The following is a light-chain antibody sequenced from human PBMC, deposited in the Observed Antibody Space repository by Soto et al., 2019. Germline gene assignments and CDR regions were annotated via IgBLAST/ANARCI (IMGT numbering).Light chain of an antibody. CDR2: YGS. V-gene: IGKV3-15*01. CDR3: PQFHTWAVT. Sequence: IVMTQSPATLSVSPGERVTFSCRASQGIRNHLAWYQHKPGQAPRLLLSYGSAGATGIPARFSGSGSGTEFTLTIHSLQSAHLAVDDCPQFHTWAVTFGGGTKVETK. J-gene: IGKJ4*01. CDR1: QGIRNH.